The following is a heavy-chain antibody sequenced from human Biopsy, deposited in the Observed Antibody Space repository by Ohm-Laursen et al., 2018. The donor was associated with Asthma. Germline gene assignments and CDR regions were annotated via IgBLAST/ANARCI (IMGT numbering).Heavy chain of an antibody. CDR1: GFAVSRDH. Sequence: SLRLSCAASGFAVSRDHMFWVRQALGKGLEWVSVIYSGGTSHTADSVRGRFTISRDYSKNTLYLQMHSLRAEDTAVYYCARGDSSGWSHYYFDYWGQGTLVTVSS. J-gene: IGHJ4*02. CDR3: ARGDSSGWSHYYFDY. CDR2: IYSGGTS. D-gene: IGHD6-19*01. V-gene: IGHV3-53*01.